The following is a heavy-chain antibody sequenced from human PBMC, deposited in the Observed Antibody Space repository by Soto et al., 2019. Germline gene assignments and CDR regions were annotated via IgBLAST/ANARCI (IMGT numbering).Heavy chain of an antibody. CDR1: GFTFSNSW. Sequence: DVQLVESGGGLVQPGGSLRLSCAASGFTFSNSWMHWVRQVSGKGLEWVSGITADGTSTSYADSVKGRFTISRDNAKNTLDLHVNSLRAVDTAVYYCVKAVARVVGVPRFYFDPWGHGALVTVS. V-gene: IGHV3-74*01. D-gene: IGHD6-19*01. J-gene: IGHJ4*01. CDR2: ITADGTST. CDR3: VKAVARVVGVPRFYFDP.